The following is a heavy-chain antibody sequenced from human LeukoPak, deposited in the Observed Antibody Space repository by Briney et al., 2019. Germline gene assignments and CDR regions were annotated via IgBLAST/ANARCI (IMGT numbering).Heavy chain of an antibody. D-gene: IGHD6-19*01. V-gene: IGHV3-48*03. CDR1: GFTFSSYE. Sequence: GGSLRLSCAASGFTFSSYEMNWVRQAPGEGLEWVSYISSSGSTIYYADSVKGRFTISRDNAKNSLYLQMNSLRAEDTAVYYCAKEFLPRIAVAGGKGGFDYWGLGTLVTVSS. CDR3: AKEFLPRIAVAGGKGGFDY. J-gene: IGHJ4*02. CDR2: ISSSGSTI.